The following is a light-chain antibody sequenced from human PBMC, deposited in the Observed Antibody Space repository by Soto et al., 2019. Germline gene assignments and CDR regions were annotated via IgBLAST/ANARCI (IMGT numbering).Light chain of an antibody. CDR1: QSISNW. J-gene: IGKJ1*01. CDR2: KAS. CDR3: QQYNSYRA. Sequence: DIQMTQSPSTLSASVGDTVTITCRASQSISNWLAWHQQKPGKAPKLLIYKASNLESGVPSRFSGSGSGTEFPLTISSLQPDDFATYYCQQYNSYRAFGQGTKVEIK. V-gene: IGKV1-5*03.